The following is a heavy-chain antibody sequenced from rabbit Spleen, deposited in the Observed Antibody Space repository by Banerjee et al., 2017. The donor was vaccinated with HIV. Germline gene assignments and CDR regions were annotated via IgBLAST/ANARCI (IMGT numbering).Heavy chain of an antibody. CDR3: ARNLHSEQAL. J-gene: IGHJ6*01. CDR2: IDVSGGGRF. V-gene: IGHV1S40*01. CDR1: GLDFSSSYW. Sequence: QSLEESGGDLVKPGASLVVTCTASGLDFSSSYWICWVRQSPGKGLEWIACIDVSGGGRFYYASWAKGRFTISRTSSTTVALQMTSLTAADTATYFCARNLHSEQALWGQGTLVTVS. D-gene: IGHD1-1*01.